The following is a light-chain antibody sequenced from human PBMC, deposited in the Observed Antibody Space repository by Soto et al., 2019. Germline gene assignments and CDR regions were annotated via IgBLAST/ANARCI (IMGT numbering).Light chain of an antibody. CDR1: QSVSSSY. Sequence: EIVLTQSPGTLSLSPGERATLSCRASQSVSSSYLAWYQQKPGQAPRLLIYCASSRATGITDRFSGSGSGTDFTLTISRLEPEDFAVYYCQQYGSSPRFTFGPGTKVDIK. CDR3: QQYGSSPRFT. J-gene: IGKJ3*01. CDR2: CAS. V-gene: IGKV3-20*01.